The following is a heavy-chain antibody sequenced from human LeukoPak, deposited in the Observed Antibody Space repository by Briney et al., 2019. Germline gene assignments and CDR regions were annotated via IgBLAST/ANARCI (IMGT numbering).Heavy chain of an antibody. D-gene: IGHD6-19*01. V-gene: IGHV3-48*04. CDR1: GFTFSSYS. Sequence: GGSLRLSCAASGFTFSSYSMNWVRQAPGKGLEWVSYVSSSGTAKYYADSVKGRFTISRDNAKNSLYLQMNSLRGEDTAVYYCARDGPGIAVTGYDAFDIWGQGTMVSVSS. J-gene: IGHJ3*02. CDR3: ARDGPGIAVTGYDAFDI. CDR2: VSSSGTAK.